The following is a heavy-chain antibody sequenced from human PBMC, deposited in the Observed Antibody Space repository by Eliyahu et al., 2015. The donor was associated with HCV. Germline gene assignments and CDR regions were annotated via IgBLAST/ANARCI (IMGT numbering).Heavy chain of an antibody. D-gene: IGHD3-10*01. V-gene: IGHV3-33*01. J-gene: IGHJ4*02. Sequence: QVQLVEAGGGVVQPGRSLRLSCAASGFPFXVTGMHWVRQAPGKGLEWVAVIRNDGSNKQYADSVKGRFTISRDNSKNTLFLQMSTLRADDTAVYYCARDKYDGSGSNVNDYWGQGTLVTVSS. CDR2: IRNDGSNK. CDR3: ARDKYDGSGSNVNDY. CDR1: GFPFXVTG.